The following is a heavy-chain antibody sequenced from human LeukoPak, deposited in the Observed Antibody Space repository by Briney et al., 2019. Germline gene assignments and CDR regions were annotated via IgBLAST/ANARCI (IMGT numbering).Heavy chain of an antibody. Sequence: PGRSLRLSCAASGFTFDDYAMHWVRQAPGKGLEWVSGISWNSGSIGYADSVKGRFTILRDNAKNSMYLQMNSLRIEDTALYYCSKDISAGGLDVWGPGTPVTVSS. CDR3: SKDISAGGLDV. D-gene: IGHD3-16*02. V-gene: IGHV3-9*01. CDR2: ISWNSGSI. CDR1: GFTFDDYA. J-gene: IGHJ6*02.